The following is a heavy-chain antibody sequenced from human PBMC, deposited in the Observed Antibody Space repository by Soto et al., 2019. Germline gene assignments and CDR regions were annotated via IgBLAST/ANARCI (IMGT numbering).Heavy chain of an antibody. D-gene: IGHD3-9*01. CDR3: AKGPTGDVRPARYFDWLRYLYYFDY. CDR1: GFTFDDYA. CDR2: ISWNSGSI. J-gene: IGHJ4*02. V-gene: IGHV3-9*01. Sequence: PGGSLRLSCAASGFTFDDYAMHWVRQAPGKGLEWVSGISWNSGSIGYADSVKGRFTISRDNAKNSLYLQMNSLRAEDTALYYCAKGPTGDVRPARYFDWLRYLYYFDYWGQGTLVTVSS.